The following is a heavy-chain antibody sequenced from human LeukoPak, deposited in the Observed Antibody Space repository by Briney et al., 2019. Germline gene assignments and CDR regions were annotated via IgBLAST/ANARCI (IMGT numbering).Heavy chain of an antibody. CDR2: IYYSGST. D-gene: IGHD3-22*01. Sequence: PSETLSLTCTVSGGSISSYYWSWLRQPPGKGLEWIGYIYYSGSTNYNPSLKSRVTMSVDTSKNQFSLKLSSVTAADTAVYYCARGDSSGRSAYRGPNDAFDIWGQGTMVTVSS. V-gene: IGHV4-59*12. CDR3: ARGDSSGRSAYRGPNDAFDI. J-gene: IGHJ3*02. CDR1: GGSISSYY.